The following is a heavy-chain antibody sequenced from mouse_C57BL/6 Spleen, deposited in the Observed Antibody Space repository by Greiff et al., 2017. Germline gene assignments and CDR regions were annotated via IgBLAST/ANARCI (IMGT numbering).Heavy chain of an antibody. CDR1: GYSFTDYN. CDR3: ARSGGYSNYGGFAY. Sequence: EVQLQESGPELVKPGASVKISCKASGYSFTDYNMNWVKQSNGKSLEWIGVINPNYGTTSYNQKFKGKATLTVDQSSSTAYMQLNSLTSEDSAVYYCARSGGYSNYGGFAYWGQGTLVTVSA. J-gene: IGHJ3*01. D-gene: IGHD2-5*01. V-gene: IGHV1-39*01. CDR2: INPNYGTT.